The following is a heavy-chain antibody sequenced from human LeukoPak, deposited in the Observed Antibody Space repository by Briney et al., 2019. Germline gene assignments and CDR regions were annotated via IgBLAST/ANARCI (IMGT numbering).Heavy chain of an antibody. D-gene: IGHD3-10*01. V-gene: IGHV4-39*01. CDR3: ARPGSITMVRGVRSGMDV. CDR1: GGSFSGYY. CDR2: IYYSGST. Sequence: SETLSLTCAVYGGSFSGYYWGWIRQPPGKGLEWIGSIYYSGSTYYNPSLKSRVTISVDTSKNQFSLKLSSVTAADTAVYYCARPGSITMVRGVRSGMDVWGQGTTVTVSS. J-gene: IGHJ6*02.